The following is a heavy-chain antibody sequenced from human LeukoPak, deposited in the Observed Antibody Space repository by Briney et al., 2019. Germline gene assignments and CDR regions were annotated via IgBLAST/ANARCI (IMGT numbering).Heavy chain of an antibody. V-gene: IGHV3-21*01. CDR1: GFTFSSSG. J-gene: IGHJ4*02. Sequence: PGGSLRLSCAASGFTFSSSGMHWVRQAPGKGLEWVSSISGSSSYIYYADSVKGRFSISRDNAKNSLYLQMNSLRAEDTAVYYCARDTAMPLYFDYWGQGTLVTVSS. CDR2: ISGSSSYI. CDR3: ARDTAMPLYFDY. D-gene: IGHD5-18*01.